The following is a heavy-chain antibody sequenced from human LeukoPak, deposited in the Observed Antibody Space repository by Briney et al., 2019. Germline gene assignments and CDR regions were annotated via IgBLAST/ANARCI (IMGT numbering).Heavy chain of an antibody. J-gene: IGHJ4*02. V-gene: IGHV1-8*01. CDR2: MNPNNGNT. Sequence: GASVKVSCKASGYTFTSYDINWVRQATGQGLEWMGWMNPNNGNTGYAQKFQGRVTMTRNTSIRTAYMELSSLKSDVTAVYYCARALTQYYDSSAAAGYWGQGTLVTVSS. D-gene: IGHD3-22*01. CDR3: ARALTQYYDSSAAAGY. CDR1: GYTFTSYD.